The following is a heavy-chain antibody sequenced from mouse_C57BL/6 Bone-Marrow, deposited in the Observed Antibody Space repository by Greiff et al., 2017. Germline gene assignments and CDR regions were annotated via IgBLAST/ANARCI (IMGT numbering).Heavy chain of an antibody. D-gene: IGHD3-3*01. CDR3: ARGRGTNY. CDR2: ISSGGSYT. V-gene: IGHV5-6*01. Sequence: EVQVVESGGDLVKPGGSLKLSCAASGFTFSSYGMSWVRQTPDKRLEWVATISSGGSYTYYPDSVKGRFTISGDNAKNTLYLQMSSLKSEDTAMYYCARGRGTNYWGQGTTLTVSS. J-gene: IGHJ2*01. CDR1: GFTFSSYG.